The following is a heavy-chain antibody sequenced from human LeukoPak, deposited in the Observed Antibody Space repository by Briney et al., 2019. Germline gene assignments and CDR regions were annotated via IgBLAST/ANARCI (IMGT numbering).Heavy chain of an antibody. Sequence: ASVKVSCKASGYTFTSYGISWVRQAPGQGLEWMGWISAYNGNTNYAQKLQGRVTMTTDTSTSTAYMELRSLRSDDTAVYYCARVLRYSGSQRDFDYWGQGTLVTVSS. CDR2: ISAYNGNT. J-gene: IGHJ4*02. CDR3: ARVLRYSGSQRDFDY. CDR1: GYTFTSYG. V-gene: IGHV1-18*01. D-gene: IGHD1-26*01.